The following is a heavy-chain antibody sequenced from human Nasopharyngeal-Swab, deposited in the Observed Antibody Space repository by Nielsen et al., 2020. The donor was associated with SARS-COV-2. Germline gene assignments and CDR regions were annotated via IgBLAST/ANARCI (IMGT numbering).Heavy chain of an antibody. CDR1: GYTLTGYY. Sequence: ASVKVSCKASGYTLTGYYMHWVRQAPGQALEWMGWINPHSRGTKYAQKFQGRVTMTSDTSINTAYMELRRLRSDDTAVYYCARDDYGDYGYFGHWGQGTLVTVSS. V-gene: IGHV1-2*02. CDR3: ARDDYGDYGYFGH. CDR2: INPHSRGT. D-gene: IGHD4-17*01. J-gene: IGHJ4*02.